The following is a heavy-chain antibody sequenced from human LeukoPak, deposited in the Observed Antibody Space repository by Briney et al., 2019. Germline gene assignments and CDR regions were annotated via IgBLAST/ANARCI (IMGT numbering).Heavy chain of an antibody. CDR2: ISSSSSYI. J-gene: IGHJ4*02. CDR1: GFTFSSYS. CDR3: ARPIAAAGTWYFDY. V-gene: IGHV3-21*01. D-gene: IGHD6-13*01. Sequence: GGSLRLSCAASGFTFSSYSMNWVRQAPGKGLEWVLSISSSSSYIYYADSVKGRFTISRDNAKNSLYLQMNSLRAEDTAVYYCARPIAAAGTWYFDYWGQGTLVTVSS.